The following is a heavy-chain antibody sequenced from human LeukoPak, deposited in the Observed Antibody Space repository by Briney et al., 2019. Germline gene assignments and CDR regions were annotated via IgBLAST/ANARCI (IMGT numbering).Heavy chain of an antibody. CDR2: INPNSGGT. CDR3: ARDRCTSSGCYEYYYYGVDV. Sequence: GASVKVSCKASGYTFTDYYIQWVRQAPGQGLEWMGWINPNSGGTNSAQKFQGRVTMTRDTSVSTAYMELSRLRSDDTAVYYCARDRCTSSGCYEYYYYGVDVWGQGTTVTVSS. CDR1: GYTFTDYY. V-gene: IGHV1-2*02. D-gene: IGHD2-2*01. J-gene: IGHJ6*02.